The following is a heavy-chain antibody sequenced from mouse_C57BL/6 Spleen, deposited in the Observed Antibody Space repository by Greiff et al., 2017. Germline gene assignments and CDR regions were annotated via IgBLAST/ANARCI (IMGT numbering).Heavy chain of an antibody. CDR2: IYPGSGNT. V-gene: IGHV1-66*01. D-gene: IGHD4-1*01. CDR3: AYNWDEGDWFAY. Sequence: VQLQQSGPELVKPGASVKISCKASGYSFTSYYIHWVKQRPGQGLEWIGWIYPGSGNTKYNEKFKGKATLTADTSSSTAYMQLSSLTSEDSAVXYCAYNWDEGDWFAYWGQGTLGTVSA. CDR1: GYSFTSYY. J-gene: IGHJ3*01.